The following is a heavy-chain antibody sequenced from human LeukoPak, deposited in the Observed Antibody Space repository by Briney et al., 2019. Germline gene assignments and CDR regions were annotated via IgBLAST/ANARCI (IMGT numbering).Heavy chain of an antibody. CDR3: ARFELDSGGYATNFDS. CDR1: GFSFSDYY. CDR2: ISGSSRHT. D-gene: IGHD3-22*01. Sequence: GGSLRLSCVVSGFSFSDYYMNWIRQTPGKGLEWLSYISGSSRHTLYADSVKGRFTISRDNAKNSLCLQMSSLRAEDTAVYYCARFELDSGGYATNFDSWGQGTLVTVSP. V-gene: IGHV3-11*06. J-gene: IGHJ4*02.